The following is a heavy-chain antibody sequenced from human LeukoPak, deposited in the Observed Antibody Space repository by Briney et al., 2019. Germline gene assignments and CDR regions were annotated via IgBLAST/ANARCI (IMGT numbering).Heavy chain of an antibody. CDR3: ARDSYSGSYSYFDY. J-gene: IGHJ4*02. Sequence: WGVLRLSCAASGFTFDDYGMSWVRQAPGKGLEWVSGINWNGGSTGYADSVKGRFTISRDNAKNSLYLQMNSLRAEDTALYYCARDSYSGSYSYFDYWGQGTLVTVSS. V-gene: IGHV3-20*04. CDR1: GFTFDDYG. D-gene: IGHD1-26*01. CDR2: INWNGGST.